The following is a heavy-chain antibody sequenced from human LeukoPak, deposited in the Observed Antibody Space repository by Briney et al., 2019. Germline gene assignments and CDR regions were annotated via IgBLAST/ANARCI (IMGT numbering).Heavy chain of an antibody. CDR3: ASASYYYDSSGFHLGAFDI. D-gene: IGHD3-22*01. Sequence: GGSLRLSCAASGFTVSSNYMSWVRQAPGKGLEWVSVIYSGGSAYYADSVKGRFTISRDNSKNTLYPQINSLRAEDTAVYYCASASYYYDSSGFHLGAFDIWRQGTMVTVSS. CDR1: GFTVSSNY. CDR2: IYSGGSA. J-gene: IGHJ3*02. V-gene: IGHV3-53*01.